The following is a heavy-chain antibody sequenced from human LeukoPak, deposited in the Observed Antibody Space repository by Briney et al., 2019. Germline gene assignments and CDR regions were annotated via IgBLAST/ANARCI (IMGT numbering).Heavy chain of an antibody. J-gene: IGHJ6*02. V-gene: IGHV4-38-2*02. D-gene: IGHD2/OR15-2a*01. CDR3: ARLLPTNIYYYYGLDV. Sequence: SETLSLTCTVSGYSISSGYYWGWIQQPPGKGLEWIGSIYHSGSTYYNPSLKSRVTISVDTSKNQFSLKLSSVTAADTAVYYCARLLPTNIYYYYGLDVWGQGTTVTVFS. CDR1: GYSISSGYY. CDR2: IYHSGST.